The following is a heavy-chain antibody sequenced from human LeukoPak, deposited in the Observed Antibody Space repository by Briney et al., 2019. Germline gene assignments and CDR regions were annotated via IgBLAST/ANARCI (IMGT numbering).Heavy chain of an antibody. CDR3: ARRTDSGSLDY. Sequence: SETLSLTCTVSGGSISTSSFYWGWIRQPPGKGLEWIGSIFYTGSTYYNPSLKSRVTISVDTSKNQFSLKLSSVTAADTAVYYCARRTDSGSLDYWGQGTLVTVSS. CDR1: GGSISTSSFY. D-gene: IGHD1-26*01. V-gene: IGHV4-39*07. CDR2: IFYTGST. J-gene: IGHJ4*02.